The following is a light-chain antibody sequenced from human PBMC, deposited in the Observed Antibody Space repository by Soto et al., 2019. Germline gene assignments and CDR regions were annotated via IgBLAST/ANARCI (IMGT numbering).Light chain of an antibody. J-gene: IGLJ7*01. CDR3: SSYTSSSTYAV. Sequence: QSALTQPASVSGSPGQLITISCTGTSSDVGGYNYVSWYQQHPGKAPKLMIYDVSNRPSGVSNRFSGSKSGNTASLTISGLQAEDEADYYCSSYTSSSTYAVFGGGTQLTVL. CDR2: DVS. CDR1: SSDVGGYNY. V-gene: IGLV2-14*01.